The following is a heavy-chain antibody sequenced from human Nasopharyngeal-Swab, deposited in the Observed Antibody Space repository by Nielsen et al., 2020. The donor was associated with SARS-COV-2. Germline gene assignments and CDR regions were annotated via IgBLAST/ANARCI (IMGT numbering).Heavy chain of an antibody. J-gene: IGHJ3*02. Sequence: GESLKISCQGSGYSFTSYWTSWVRQMPGKGLEWMGRIDPSDSYTNYSPSFQGHVTISADKSISTAYLQWSSLKASDTAMYYCARHGMGDCGGDCLSDAFDIWGQGTMVTVSS. V-gene: IGHV5-10-1*01. CDR3: ARHGMGDCGGDCLSDAFDI. D-gene: IGHD2-21*02. CDR2: IDPSDSYT. CDR1: GYSFTSYW.